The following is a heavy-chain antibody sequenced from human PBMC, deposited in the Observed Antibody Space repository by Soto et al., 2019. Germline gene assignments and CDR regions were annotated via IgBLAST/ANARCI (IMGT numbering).Heavy chain of an antibody. CDR3: ARGGYCSSTSCYAYYGMDF. CDR1: GYTFTSYG. D-gene: IGHD2-2*03. J-gene: IGHJ6*02. V-gene: IGHV1-18*01. CDR2: ISAYNGNT. Sequence: QVQLVQSGAEVKKPGASVKVSCKAFGYTFTSYGISWVRQAPGQGLEWMGWISAYNGNTNYAQKLQGRVTMTTDTSTLTAYMELRSLRSDDTAVYYCARGGYCSSTSCYAYYGMDFWGQGTTVTVSS.